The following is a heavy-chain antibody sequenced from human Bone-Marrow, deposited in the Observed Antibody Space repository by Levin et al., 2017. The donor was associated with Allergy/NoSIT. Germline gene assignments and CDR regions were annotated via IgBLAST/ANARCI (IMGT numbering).Heavy chain of an antibody. CDR1: GFTFSSYW. D-gene: IGHD2-15*01. J-gene: IGHJ4*02. CDR2: IKQDGSEK. V-gene: IGHV3-7*01. Sequence: PGESLKISCAASGFTFSSYWMSWVRQAPGKGLEWVANIKQDGSEKYYVDSVKGRFTISRDNAKNSLYLQMNSLRAEDTAVYYCARDPRPYCSGGSCYSDHWGQGTLVTVSS. CDR3: ARDPRPYCSGGSCYSDH.